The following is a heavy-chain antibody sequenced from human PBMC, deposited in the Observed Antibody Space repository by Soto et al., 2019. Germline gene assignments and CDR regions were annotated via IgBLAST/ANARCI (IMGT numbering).Heavy chain of an antibody. CDR2: ISYDGSNK. V-gene: IGHV3-30*18. Sequence: GGSLRLSCAASGFTFSSYGMHWVRQAPGKGLEWVAVISYDGSNKYYADSVKGRFTISRDNSKNTLYLQMNSLRAEDTAVYYCAKLSLPRKFAGSYSHDAFDIWGQGTMVTVSS. D-gene: IGHD3-10*01. CDR1: GFTFSSYG. J-gene: IGHJ3*02. CDR3: AKLSLPRKFAGSYSHDAFDI.